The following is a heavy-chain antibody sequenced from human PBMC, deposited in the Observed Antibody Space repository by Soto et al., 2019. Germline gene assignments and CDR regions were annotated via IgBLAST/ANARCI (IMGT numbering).Heavy chain of an antibody. CDR2: INQDGSEK. D-gene: IGHD2-2*01. V-gene: IGHV3-7*01. CDR1: GFTFSTYW. Sequence: EVQLVESGGGLVQPGGSLRLSCAASGFTFSTYWMSWVRQAPGKGPEWVANINQDGSEKYYVDSVKGRFTISRDNAKNSLYLQMTSLRADDTAVYYCARARGWNIVIIPAASDYWGQGTLVTVSS. CDR3: ARARGWNIVIIPAASDY. J-gene: IGHJ4*02.